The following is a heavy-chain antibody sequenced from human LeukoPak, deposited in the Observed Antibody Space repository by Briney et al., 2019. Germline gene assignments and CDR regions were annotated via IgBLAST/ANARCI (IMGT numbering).Heavy chain of an antibody. J-gene: IGHJ3*02. V-gene: IGHV4-39*01. CDR1: GGSISSSSYY. D-gene: IGHD2-21*01. CDR3: ARQGAVIGAFDI. CDR2: IYYSGSS. Sequence: SETLSLTCTVSGGSISSSSYYWGWIRQPPGKGLEWIGSIYYSGSSYYNPSLKSRITISVDRSKNQLSLKLSSVTAADTAVYYCARQGAVIGAFDIWGQGTMVTVSS.